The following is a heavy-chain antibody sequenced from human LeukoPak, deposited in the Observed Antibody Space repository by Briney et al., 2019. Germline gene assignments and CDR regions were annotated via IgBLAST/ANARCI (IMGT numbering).Heavy chain of an antibody. J-gene: IGHJ4*02. CDR2: INHSGST. Sequence: NTSETLSLTCAVYGGSFSGYYWSWIRQPPGKGLEWIGEINHSGSTNYNPSLKSRVTISVDTSKNQFSLKLSSVAAADTAVYYCAREGGSSSWYDYWGQGTLVTVSS. CDR3: AREGGSSSWYDY. CDR1: GGSFSGYY. V-gene: IGHV4-34*01. D-gene: IGHD6-13*01.